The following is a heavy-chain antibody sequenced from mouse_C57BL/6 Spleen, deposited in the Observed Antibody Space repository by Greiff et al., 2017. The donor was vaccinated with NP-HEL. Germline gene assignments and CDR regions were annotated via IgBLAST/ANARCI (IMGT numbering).Heavy chain of an antibody. V-gene: IGHV1-4*01. J-gene: IGHJ2*01. CDR2: LNPSSGYT. CDR3: ARQLGFDY. D-gene: IGHD4-1*02. CDR1: GYTFTSYT. Sequence: VQVVESGAELARPGASVKMSCKASGYTFTSYTMHWVKQRPGQGLEWIGYLNPSSGYTKYNQKFKDKATLTADKSSSTAYMQLSSLTSEDSAVYYCARQLGFDYWGQGTTLTVSS.